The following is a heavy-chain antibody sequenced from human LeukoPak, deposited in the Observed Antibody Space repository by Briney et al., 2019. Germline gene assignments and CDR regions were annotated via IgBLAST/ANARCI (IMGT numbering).Heavy chain of an antibody. CDR2: IYSGDSDT. Sequence: GESLKISCKGSGYSFISYWIGWVRQMPGEGLEWMGIIYSGDSDTRYSPSFQGQVTISADKSISTAYLQWSSLKASDSAMYYCARSSSWNVYYFDYWGQGTLVTVSS. J-gene: IGHJ4*02. V-gene: IGHV5-51*01. CDR3: ARSSSWNVYYFDY. D-gene: IGHD6-13*01. CDR1: GYSFISYW.